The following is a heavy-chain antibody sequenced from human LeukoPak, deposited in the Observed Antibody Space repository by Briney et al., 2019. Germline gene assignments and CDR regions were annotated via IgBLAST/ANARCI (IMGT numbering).Heavy chain of an antibody. CDR2: IYTSGGT. J-gene: IGHJ5*02. V-gene: IGHV4-4*07. CDR3: ASSYYYDSSGYYH. CDR1: GGSISSYY. D-gene: IGHD3-22*01. Sequence: SETLSLTCTASGGSISSYYWSWIRQPAGKGLEWIGRIYTSGGTNYNPSRNSRVIMSVDTSKNHFSLKMSSVTATDTAVYYCASSYYYDSSGYYHWGQGTLVTVSS.